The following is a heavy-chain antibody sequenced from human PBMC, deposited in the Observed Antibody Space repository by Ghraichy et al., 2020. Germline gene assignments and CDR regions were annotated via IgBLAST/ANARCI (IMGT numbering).Heavy chain of an antibody. CDR1: GFTFSSYA. D-gene: IGHD2-2*01. V-gene: IGHV3-23*01. CDR3: AKEMDQNPMKGYCSSTSCYVDNWFDP. Sequence: GESLNISCAASGFTFSSYAMSWVRQAPGKGLEWVSAISGSGGSTYYADSVKGRFTISRDNSKNTLYLQMNSLRAEDTAVYYCAKEMDQNPMKGYCSSTSCYVDNWFDPWGQGTLVTVSS. CDR2: ISGSGGST. J-gene: IGHJ5*02.